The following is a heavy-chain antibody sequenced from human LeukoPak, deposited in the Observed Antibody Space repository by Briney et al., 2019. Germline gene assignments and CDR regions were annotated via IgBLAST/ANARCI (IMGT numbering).Heavy chain of an antibody. J-gene: IGHJ4*02. CDR3: AKDSYYDSSGGTDY. CDR1: GFTFSSYA. D-gene: IGHD3-22*01. V-gene: IGHV3-23*01. CDR2: TSGSGGST. Sequence: GGSLRLSCAASGFTFSSYAMSWVRQAPGKGLEWVSATSGSGGSTYYADSVKGRFTISRDNSKNTLYLQMNSLRAEDTAVYYCAKDSYYDSSGGTDYWGQGTLVTVSS.